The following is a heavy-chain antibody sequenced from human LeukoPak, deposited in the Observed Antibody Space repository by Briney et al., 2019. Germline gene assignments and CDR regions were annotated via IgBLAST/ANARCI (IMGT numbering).Heavy chain of an antibody. CDR3: ASGLTGYYPIDY. J-gene: IGHJ4*02. Sequence: GGSLRLSYAASGFTFSSYSMNWVRQAPGKGLEWVSSISSSSSYIYYADSVKGRFTISRDNAKNSLYLQMNSLRAEDTAVYYCASGLTGYYPIDYWGQGTLVTVSS. CDR1: GFTFSSYS. V-gene: IGHV3-21*01. CDR2: ISSSSSYI. D-gene: IGHD3-9*01.